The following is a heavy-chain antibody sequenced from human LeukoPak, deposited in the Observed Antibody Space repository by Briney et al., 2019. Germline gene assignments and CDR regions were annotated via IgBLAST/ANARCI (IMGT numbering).Heavy chain of an antibody. J-gene: IGHJ4*02. CDR1: GYTFTSYG. Sequence: ASVKVSCKASGYTFTSYGTSWVRQAPGQGLEWMGWISAYNGNTNYAQKLQGRVTMTTDTSTSTACMELRSLRSDDTAVYYCARDQGQLQISPGFDYWGQGTLVTVSS. CDR2: ISAYNGNT. CDR3: ARDQGQLQISPGFDY. D-gene: IGHD2-2*01. V-gene: IGHV1-18*01.